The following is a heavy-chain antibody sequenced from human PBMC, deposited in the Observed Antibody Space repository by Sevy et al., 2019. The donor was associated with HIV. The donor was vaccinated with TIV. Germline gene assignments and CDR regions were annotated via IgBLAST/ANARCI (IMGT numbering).Heavy chain of an antibody. Sequence: ASVKVSCKASGYTFTSYYMHWVRQAPGQDLEWMGIINPSGGSTTYAQKFQGRVTMTRDTSTSTVYMELSSLTSEDTAVYYCARGGISGWPYFDYWGQGTLVTVSS. J-gene: IGHJ4*02. D-gene: IGHD6-19*01. CDR2: INPSGGST. CDR1: GYTFTSYY. CDR3: ARGGISGWPYFDY. V-gene: IGHV1-46*01.